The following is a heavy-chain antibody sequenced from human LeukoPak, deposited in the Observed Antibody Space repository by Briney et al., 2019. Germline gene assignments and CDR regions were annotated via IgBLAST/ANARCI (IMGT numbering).Heavy chain of an antibody. J-gene: IGHJ5*02. V-gene: IGHV4-39*01. Sequence: KRSETLSLTCTVSGGFISSSSYYWGWIRQPPGKGLEWIGSMYYSGSTYYNMPLKSRLIVSVDTPKNQLSLKLSSVTAADTAVYYCARHFKFMSGSYGLNWFDPWGQDTLDIVSS. D-gene: IGHD1-26*01. CDR1: GGFISSSSYY. CDR3: ARHFKFMSGSYGLNWFDP. CDR2: MYYSGST.